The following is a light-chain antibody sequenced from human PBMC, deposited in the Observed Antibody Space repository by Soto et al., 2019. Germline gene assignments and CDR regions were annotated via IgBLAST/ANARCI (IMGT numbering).Light chain of an antibody. J-gene: IGKJ3*01. CDR2: GAS. Sequence: ESVLTQSPGTLSMSPGERATLSCRASQSVSSSYSAWYQQKPGQAPRLLIYGASSRAPGIPDGFSGSGSGTDFALTISRLGPEDVAVYYCREYGSSPLTFGAGTNVDIK. CDR3: REYGSSPLT. CDR1: QSVSSSY. V-gene: IGKV3-20*01.